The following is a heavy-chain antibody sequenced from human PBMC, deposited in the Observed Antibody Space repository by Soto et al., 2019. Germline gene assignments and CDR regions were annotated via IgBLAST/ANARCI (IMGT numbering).Heavy chain of an antibody. CDR1: GGSISSGGYY. CDR2: IYYSGST. CDR3: ARSPEATVTPFDY. J-gene: IGHJ4*02. Sequence: QVQLQESGPGLVKPSQTLSLTCTVSGGSISSGGYYWSWIRQHPGKGLEWIGYIYYSGSTYYNPSLQSLVTRAIDPSKYPFALKLSSVTAADTAVYYCARSPEATVTPFDYWGQGTLVTVSS. V-gene: IGHV4-31*01. D-gene: IGHD4-17*01.